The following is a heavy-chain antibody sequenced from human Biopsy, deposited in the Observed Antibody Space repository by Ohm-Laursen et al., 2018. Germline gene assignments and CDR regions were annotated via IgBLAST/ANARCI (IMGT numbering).Heavy chain of an antibody. CDR2: ISCTGYT. CDR1: GGSFTGHY. V-gene: IGHV4-59*11. CDR3: ARGSNDSGGLYFPR. D-gene: IGHD4-23*01. Sequence: SETLSLTCTVSGGSFTGHYWSWIRQPPGKGLEWIGHISCTGYTSYNASLKSRVTISVDTSRNHFSLRLNSLTAAGTAVYYCARGSNDSGGLYFPRWGQGTLLTVSS. J-gene: IGHJ4*02.